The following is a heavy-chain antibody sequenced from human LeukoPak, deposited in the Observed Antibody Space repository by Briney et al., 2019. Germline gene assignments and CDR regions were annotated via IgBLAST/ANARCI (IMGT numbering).Heavy chain of an antibody. D-gene: IGHD2-15*01. V-gene: IGHV3-48*04. CDR3: ARESDCSGGSCYSYYYYGMDV. CDR2: ISSSSSTI. CDR1: GFTFSSYS. Sequence: GGSLRLSCAASGFTFSSYSMNWVRQAPGKGLEWVSYISSSSSTIYYADSVKGRFTISRDNAKNSLYLQMNSLRAEDTAVYYCARESDCSGGSCYSYYYYGMDVWGQGTTVTVSS. J-gene: IGHJ6*02.